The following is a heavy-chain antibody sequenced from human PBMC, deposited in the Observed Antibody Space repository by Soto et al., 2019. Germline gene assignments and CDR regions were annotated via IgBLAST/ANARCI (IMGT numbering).Heavy chain of an antibody. CDR3: AKGLVGCVCGVQDYPYGMDV. CDR1: RFTFSSYG. D-gene: IGHD2-8*02. V-gene: IGHV3-30*18. CDR2: ISYDGSNK. J-gene: IGHJ6*02. Sequence: QVQLVESGGGVVQPGRSLRLSCAASRFTFSSYGMHWVRQAPGKGLEWVAAISYDGSNKNYADSVKGRFTISRDNSKNTLELQMNGLRGEDPGVYHCAKGLVGCVCGVQDYPYGMDVWGQGTTVTVSS.